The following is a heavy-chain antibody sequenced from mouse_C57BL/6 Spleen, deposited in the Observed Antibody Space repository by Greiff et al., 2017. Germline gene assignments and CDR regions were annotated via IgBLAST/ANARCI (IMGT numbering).Heavy chain of an antibody. J-gene: IGHJ4*01. CDR2: IYPGDGDT. V-gene: IGHV1-80*01. CDR1: GYAFSSYW. CDR3: AREIGYYGSSKGMDY. D-gene: IGHD1-1*01. Sequence: QVQLQQSGAELVKPGASVKISCKASGYAFSSYWMNWVKQRPGKGLEWIGQIYPGDGDTNYNGKFKGKATLTADKSSSTAYMQLSSLTSEDSAVYFCAREIGYYGSSKGMDYWGQGTSVTVSS.